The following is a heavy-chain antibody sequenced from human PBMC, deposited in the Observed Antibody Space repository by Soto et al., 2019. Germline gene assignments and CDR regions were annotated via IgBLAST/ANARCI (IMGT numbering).Heavy chain of an antibody. Sequence: QVQLQESGPGLVKPSQTLSLTCSVSGVSISSGGYYWSWIRQHPGKGVEWIGHIYHSGSTKYNPSLKSRLTLSVETSKNLFSHTLNSVTAADTAVYYCARDAYGGYFDFWGQGTLVTVSS. D-gene: IGHD3-16*01. CDR2: IYHSGST. J-gene: IGHJ4*02. V-gene: IGHV4-31*03. CDR1: GVSISSGGYY. CDR3: ARDAYGGYFDF.